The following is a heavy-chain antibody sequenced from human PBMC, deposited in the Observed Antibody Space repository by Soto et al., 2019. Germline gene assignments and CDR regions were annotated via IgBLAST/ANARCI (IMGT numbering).Heavy chain of an antibody. CDR2: ISGSGGST. CDR1: GFTFSSYA. Sequence: GGSLRLSCAASGFTFSSYAMSWVRQAPGKGLEWVSAISGSGGSTYYADSVKGRFTISRDNSKNTLYLQMNSLRAEDTAVYCCAKAYYYDSSGYYGMDVWGQGTTVTVSS. V-gene: IGHV3-23*01. J-gene: IGHJ6*02. CDR3: AKAYYYDSSGYYGMDV. D-gene: IGHD3-22*01.